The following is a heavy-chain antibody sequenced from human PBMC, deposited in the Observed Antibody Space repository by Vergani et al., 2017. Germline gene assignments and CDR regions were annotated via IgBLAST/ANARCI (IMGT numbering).Heavy chain of an antibody. Sequence: QVQLQQWGAGLVKPSETLSLTCTVSGGSISRYYWSWIRQPPGKGLEWIVYIDYSGSTNYNPSLKSRVTISVDTSKNQFSLKLSSVTAADTAVYYCARVDDILTVYTFDYWGQGTLVTVSS. D-gene: IGHD3-9*01. CDR3: ARVDDILTVYTFDY. CDR2: IDYSGST. J-gene: IGHJ4*02. V-gene: IGHV4-59*01. CDR1: GGSISRYY.